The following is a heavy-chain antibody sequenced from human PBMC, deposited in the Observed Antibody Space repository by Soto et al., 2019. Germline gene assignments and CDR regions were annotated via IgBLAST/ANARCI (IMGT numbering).Heavy chain of an antibody. CDR2: IYYSGST. J-gene: IGHJ4*02. CDR3: ARGNYYDDSSGYSY. CDR1: GGSISSSSYY. Sequence: QLQLQESGPGLVKPSETLSLTCTVSGGSISSSSYYWGWIRQPPGKGLEGIGSIYYSGSTYYNPSLKSRVTISVDKSKNQFPLKLSSVTAADTAVYYCARGNYYDDSSGYSYWGQGTKVTVSS. V-gene: IGHV4-39*01. D-gene: IGHD3-22*01.